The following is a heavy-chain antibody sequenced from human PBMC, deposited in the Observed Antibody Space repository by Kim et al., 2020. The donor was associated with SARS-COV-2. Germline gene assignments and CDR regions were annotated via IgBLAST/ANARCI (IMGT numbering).Heavy chain of an antibody. V-gene: IGHV6-1*01. Sequence: SQTLSLTCAISGDSVSSNSAAWNWIRQSPSRGLEWLGRTYYRSKWYNDYAVSVKSRITINPDTSKNQFSLQLNSVTPEDTAIYYCARAGHGGDAWNLHLDYWGQGTLVTVSS. J-gene: IGHJ4*02. CDR2: TYYRSKWYN. CDR1: GDSVSSNSAA. D-gene: IGHD1-7*01. CDR3: ARAGHGGDAWNLHLDY.